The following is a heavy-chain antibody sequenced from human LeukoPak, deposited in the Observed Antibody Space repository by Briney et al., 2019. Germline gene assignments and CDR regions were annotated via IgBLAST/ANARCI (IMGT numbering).Heavy chain of an antibody. CDR3: AKDSMYCSSTSCYTGIGYYFDY. J-gene: IGHJ4*02. D-gene: IGHD2-2*02. CDR2: ISWDSGSI. CDR1: GFTFDDYA. V-gene: IGHV3-9*01. Sequence: GGSLGLSCAAAGFTFDDYAMRWVRQAPGKGLGWVSGISWDSGSIGYADSVKGRFTTSRDNAKNSLYLQMNSLRAEDTALYYCAKDSMYCSSTSCYTGIGYYFDYWGQGTLVTVSS.